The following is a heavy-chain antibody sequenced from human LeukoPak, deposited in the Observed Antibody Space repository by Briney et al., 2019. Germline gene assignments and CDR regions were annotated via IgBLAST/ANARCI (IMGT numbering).Heavy chain of an antibody. CDR3: AREGRVSGYDSDC. CDR2: INSDGRSI. Sequence: GGSLRLSCAASGFTFSSYWMHCVRQAPGKGLVWVSRINSDGRSITYADSVKGRFTISRDNAKNTLYLQRNSLRVENTAVYYCAREGRVSGYDSDCWGQGTLVTVSS. D-gene: IGHD5-12*01. CDR1: GFTFSSYW. V-gene: IGHV3-74*03. J-gene: IGHJ4*02.